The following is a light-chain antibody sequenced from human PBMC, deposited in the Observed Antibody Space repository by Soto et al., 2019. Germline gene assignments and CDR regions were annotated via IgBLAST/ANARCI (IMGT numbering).Light chain of an antibody. J-gene: IGKJ4*01. Sequence: DIQMTQSPSSVSASVGDRVTITCRASQGVNTWLAWYQKKPGKAPELLIYEAPSLHSGVPSRFSGSGSGTDFTLTISSLQPEDFAIYYCQQANSFPLTFGGGTKVEVQ. CDR1: QGVNTW. V-gene: IGKV1-12*01. CDR2: EAP. CDR3: QQANSFPLT.